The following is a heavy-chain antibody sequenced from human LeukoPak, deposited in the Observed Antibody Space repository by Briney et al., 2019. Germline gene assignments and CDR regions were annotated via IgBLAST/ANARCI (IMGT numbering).Heavy chain of an antibody. V-gene: IGHV3-23*01. Sequence: PGGSLRLSCAASGLTFSSYAMSWVRQAPGKGLEWVSRMSGSGGSTYYADSVKGRFTISRDNSKNTLHLQMNSLRAEDTAVYYCAKGYYFDWLLGPWYFDLWGRGTLVTVSS. CDR3: AKGYYFDWLLGPWYFDL. J-gene: IGHJ2*01. CDR1: GLTFSSYA. CDR2: MSGSGGST. D-gene: IGHD3-9*01.